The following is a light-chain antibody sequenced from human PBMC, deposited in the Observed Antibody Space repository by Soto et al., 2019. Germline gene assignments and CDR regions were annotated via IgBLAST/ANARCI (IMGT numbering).Light chain of an antibody. V-gene: IGKV3D-15*01. Sequence: EIVMTQSPVTLSVSPGERATLSCRAGQSVSDNLAWYQQKPGQAPRLLIYGASTRATGIPARFSGSGSGTEFTLTISSLQSEDFAVYYCQRYNNWPLTFGGGTKVESK. CDR3: QRYNNWPLT. CDR2: GAS. CDR1: QSVSDN. J-gene: IGKJ4*01.